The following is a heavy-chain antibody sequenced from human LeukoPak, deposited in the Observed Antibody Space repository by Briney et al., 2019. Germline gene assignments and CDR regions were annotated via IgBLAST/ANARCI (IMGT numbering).Heavy chain of an antibody. CDR2: VSYDGGDK. V-gene: IGHV3-30*01. CDR3: TAPTFFHY. J-gene: IGHJ4*02. Sequence: PGRSLRLSCAASGFTFTNYAIHWVRQGPGKGLEWGAVVSYDGGDKYYADSVKGRFIISRDNSMDTVYLQMNKLRVEDTALYYCTAPTFFHYWGQGTLLTVSS. CDR1: GFTFTNYA.